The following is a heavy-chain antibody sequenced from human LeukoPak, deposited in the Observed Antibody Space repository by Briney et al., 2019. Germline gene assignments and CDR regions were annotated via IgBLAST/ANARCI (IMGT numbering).Heavy chain of an antibody. CDR3: ARDLATNYYDSSGYQYYYYYYMDV. Sequence: GGSLRLSCAASGFTFSSYWMHWVRQAPGKGLVWVSRINSDGSSTSYADSVKGRFTISRDNAKNTLYLQMNSLRAEDTAVYYCARDLATNYYDSSGYQYYYYYYMDVWGKGTTVTVSS. V-gene: IGHV3-74*01. D-gene: IGHD3-22*01. CDR1: GFTFSSYW. J-gene: IGHJ6*03. CDR2: INSDGSST.